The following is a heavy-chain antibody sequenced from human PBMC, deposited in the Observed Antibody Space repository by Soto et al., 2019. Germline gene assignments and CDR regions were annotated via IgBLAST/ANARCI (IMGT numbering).Heavy chain of an antibody. CDR3: ARGPTHGAFDL. CDR1: GSPFD. V-gene: IGHV3-30-3*01. J-gene: IGHJ3*01. CDR2: IVPDGRNQ. Sequence: QVQLVEFGGGVAQPGRSLRLSCVASGSPFDVHWVRQAPGKGPEWVAHIVPDGRNQYWADSVKGRFTGSRDNAKNTVYLQMNSLRTEDTAVYYCARGPTHGAFDLWGQGTMVTVSS.